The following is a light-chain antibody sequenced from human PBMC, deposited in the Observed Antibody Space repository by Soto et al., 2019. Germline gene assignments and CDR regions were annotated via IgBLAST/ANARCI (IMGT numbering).Light chain of an antibody. CDR1: QDISNY. CDR2: DAS. CDR3: QQYDNLPPFT. J-gene: IGKJ3*01. Sequence: DIQMTQSPSPLSASVGDRVTITCQASQDISNYLNWYQQKPGKAPTLLIYDASTLEAGVPSRFSGSGSGTDCTFTISSLQPEDVATYYCQQYDNLPPFTFGPGTKVDIK. V-gene: IGKV1-33*01.